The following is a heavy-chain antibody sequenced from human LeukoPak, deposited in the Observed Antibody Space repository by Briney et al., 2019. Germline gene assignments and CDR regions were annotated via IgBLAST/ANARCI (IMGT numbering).Heavy chain of an antibody. J-gene: IGHJ6*04. Sequence: GGSLRLSCAASGFTFSTYGMHWVRQAPGKGLEWVAFIRYDGSNKYYADSVKGRFTIPRDNSKHTLYLQMNSLRAEDTAVYYCAKGYSSSLPGDVWGKGTTVTISS. CDR3: AKGYSSSLPGDV. D-gene: IGHD6-13*01. V-gene: IGHV3-30*02. CDR1: GFTFSTYG. CDR2: IRYDGSNK.